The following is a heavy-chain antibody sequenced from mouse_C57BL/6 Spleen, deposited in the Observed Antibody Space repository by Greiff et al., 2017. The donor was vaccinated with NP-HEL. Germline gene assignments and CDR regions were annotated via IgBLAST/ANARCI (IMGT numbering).Heavy chain of an antibody. CDR1: GYTFTDYE. D-gene: IGHD2-3*01. V-gene: IGHV1-15*01. CDR2: IDPETGGT. J-gene: IGHJ2*01. Sequence: VQLQQSGAELVRPGASVTLSCKASGYTFTDYEMHWVKQTPVHGLEWIGAIDPETGGTAYNQKFKGKAILTADKSSSTAYMELRSLTSEDSAVYYGTRRDGYYPYYFDYWGQGTTLTVSS. CDR3: TRRDGYYPYYFDY.